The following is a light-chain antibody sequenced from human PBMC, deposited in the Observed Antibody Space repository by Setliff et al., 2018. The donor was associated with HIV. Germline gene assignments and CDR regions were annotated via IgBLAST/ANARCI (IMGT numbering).Light chain of an antibody. Sequence: QSALTQPASVSGSPGQSITISCTGTSSDIGLYNFVSWYQQHPGKVPQLLIFDVTIRPSGVSIRFSGSKSGNTASLTISGLQADDEADYYCASFTGNRKFVFGTGTKVTVL. CDR3: ASFTGNRKFV. J-gene: IGLJ1*01. CDR2: DVT. V-gene: IGLV2-14*03. CDR1: SSDIGLYNF.